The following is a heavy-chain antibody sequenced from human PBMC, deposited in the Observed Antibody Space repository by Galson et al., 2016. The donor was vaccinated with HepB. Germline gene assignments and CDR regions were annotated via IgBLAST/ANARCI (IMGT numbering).Heavy chain of an antibody. J-gene: IGHJ4*02. V-gene: IGHV3-30*18. CDR2: ISYDGSNK. Sequence: SLRLSCAASGFTFSSYGMHWVRQAPGKGLEWEAVISYDGSNKYYADSVKGRFTISRDNSKNTLYLQMNSLRAEDTAVYYCAKGYYDFWSGYYTYFDYWGQGTLVTVSS. D-gene: IGHD3-3*01. CDR1: GFTFSSYG. CDR3: AKGYYDFWSGYYTYFDY.